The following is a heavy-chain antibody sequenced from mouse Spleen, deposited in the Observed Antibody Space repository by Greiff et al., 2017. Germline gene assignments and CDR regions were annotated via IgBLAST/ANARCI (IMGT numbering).Heavy chain of an antibody. V-gene: IGHV5-17*01. CDR3: ARNYRYDGFAY. J-gene: IGHJ3*01. CDR1: GFTFSDYG. D-gene: IGHD2-14*01. CDR2: ISSGSSTI. Sequence: EVHLVESGGGLVKPGGSLKLSCAASGFTFSDYGMHWVRQAPEKGLEWVAYISSGSSTIYYADTVKGRFTISRDNAKNTLFLQMTSLRSEDTAMYYCARNYRYDGFAYWGQGTLVTVSA.